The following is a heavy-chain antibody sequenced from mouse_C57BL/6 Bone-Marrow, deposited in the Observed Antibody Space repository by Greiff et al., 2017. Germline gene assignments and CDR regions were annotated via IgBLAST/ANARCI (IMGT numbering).Heavy chain of an antibody. CDR1: GYTFTSYG. V-gene: IGHV1-81*01. D-gene: IGHD2-3*01. J-gene: IGHJ4*01. CDR3: ARRWGFYDHYAMDY. Sequence: QVQLQQSGAELARPGASVKLSCKASGYTFTSYGISWVKQRTGQGLEWIGEIYPRSGNTYYNEKFKGKATLTADTSSSTAYMELRSLTSEDSAVYFCARRWGFYDHYAMDYWGQGTSVTVSA. CDR2: IYPRSGNT.